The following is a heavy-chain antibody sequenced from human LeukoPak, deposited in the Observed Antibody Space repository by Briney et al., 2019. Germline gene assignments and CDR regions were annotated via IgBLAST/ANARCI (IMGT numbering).Heavy chain of an antibody. CDR1: GFPLSSYS. CDR3: ERVKGSYFDY. D-gene: IGHD2-15*01. CDR2: ISASGSNI. Sequence: PGGSLRLSCAASGFPLSSYSINWFRQAPGKGLEGVAYISASGSNIYYVYSVKGRFTVSIDNPKSSLFLQMNSPSAEDTAVYYCERVKGSYFDYWGQGALVTVSS. J-gene: IGHJ4*02. V-gene: IGHV3-48*01.